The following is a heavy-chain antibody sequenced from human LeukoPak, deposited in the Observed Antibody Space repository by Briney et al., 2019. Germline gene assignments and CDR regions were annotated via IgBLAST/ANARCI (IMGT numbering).Heavy chain of an antibody. J-gene: IGHJ4*02. Sequence: GGSVRLSCAASGFAFSSYAMTWVRQAPGKGLEWVSAITSGGLTFCADSVKGRFTISRDNSINTLYLQMNSLRADDTAVYYCAKPFRDCSSATCYVSFDYWGQGTLGTVSS. CDR3: AKPFRDCSSATCYVSFDY. V-gene: IGHV3-23*01. D-gene: IGHD2-2*01. CDR2: ITSGGLT. CDR1: GFAFSSYA.